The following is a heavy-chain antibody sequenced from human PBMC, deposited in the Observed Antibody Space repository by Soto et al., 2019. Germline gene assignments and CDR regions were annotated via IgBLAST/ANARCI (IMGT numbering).Heavy chain of an antibody. Sequence: QVQLVESGGGVVQPGRSLRLSCAASGFTFSSYAMHWVRQAPGKGLEWVAVISYDGSNKYYADSVKGRFTISRDNSKNTLYRQMNSLRAEDTAVYYCARGPPIAVGSNADYWGQGTLVTVSS. V-gene: IGHV3-30-3*01. CDR2: ISYDGSNK. CDR1: GFTFSSYA. J-gene: IGHJ4*02. D-gene: IGHD6-19*01. CDR3: ARGPPIAVGSNADY.